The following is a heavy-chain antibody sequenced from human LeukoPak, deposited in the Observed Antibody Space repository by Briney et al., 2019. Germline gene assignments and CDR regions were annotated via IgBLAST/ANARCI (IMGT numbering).Heavy chain of an antibody. D-gene: IGHD2-2*01. Sequence: SETLSLTCTVSGGSISSSSYYWGWIRQPPGKGLEWIGSIYYSGSTYYNPSLKCRVTISVDTSKNQFSLKLSSVTAADTAVYYCARHGRSYCSSTSCSSYYYYGMDVWGQGTTVTVSS. V-gene: IGHV4-39*01. CDR2: IYYSGST. CDR1: GGSISSSSYY. J-gene: IGHJ6*02. CDR3: ARHGRSYCSSTSCSSYYYYGMDV.